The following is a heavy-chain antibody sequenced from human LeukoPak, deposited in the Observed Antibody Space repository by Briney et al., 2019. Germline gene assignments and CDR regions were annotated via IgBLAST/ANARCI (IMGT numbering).Heavy chain of an antibody. CDR1: GFTFSSYA. CDR3: AKGGYCSSTSCYRHSYYFDY. CDR2: ISGSGGST. V-gene: IGHV3-23*01. J-gene: IGHJ4*02. D-gene: IGHD2-2*01. Sequence: GGSLRLSCAASGFTFSSYAMSWVRQAPGKGLEWVSAISGSGGSTYYADSVKGRFTISRDNSKNTLYLQMNSLRAEDTAVYYCAKGGYCSSTSCYRHSYYFDYWGQGTLVTVSS.